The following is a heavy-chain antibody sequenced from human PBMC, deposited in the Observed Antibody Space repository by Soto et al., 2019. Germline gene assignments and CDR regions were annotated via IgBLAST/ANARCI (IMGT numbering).Heavy chain of an antibody. V-gene: IGHV4-30-2*01. CDR2: SYNSGST. Sequence: PSETLSLTCAVSGGYISGGYYSWSWIRQPPGKGLDGIGCSYNSGSTYYNSSLKSRVTISVDRSKYQFFLSLTSVNAADKAVYYCDTYRKFFHIWGQGTKVTVSS. CDR1: GGYISGGYYS. CDR3: DTYRKFFHI. J-gene: IGHJ3*02.